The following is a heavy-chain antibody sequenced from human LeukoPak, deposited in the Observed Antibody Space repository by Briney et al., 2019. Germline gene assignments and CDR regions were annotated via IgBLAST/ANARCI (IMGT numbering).Heavy chain of an antibody. Sequence: SETLSLTCVVYGESFSDNYWSWIRQTPGKGLEWIGYISYSGGTNYAPSLKSRVTISVGTSKNQFSLKLSSVTAADTAVYYCARATAGTTLFEGIDYWGQGTLVTVSS. D-gene: IGHD1-1*01. V-gene: IGHV4-34*01. J-gene: IGHJ4*02. CDR2: ISYSGGT. CDR3: ARATAGTTLFEGIDY. CDR1: GESFSDNY.